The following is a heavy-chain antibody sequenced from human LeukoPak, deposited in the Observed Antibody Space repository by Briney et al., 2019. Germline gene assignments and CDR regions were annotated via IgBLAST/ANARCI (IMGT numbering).Heavy chain of an antibody. J-gene: IGHJ3*02. V-gene: IGHV3-66*01. D-gene: IGHD3-3*01. CDR2: IYSGGST. CDR3: ARDVLRFLEWSLGAFDI. CDR1: GFTVSSNY. Sequence: PGGSLRLSCSASGFTVSSNYMSWVRQAPGKGLEWVSVIYSGGSTYYADSVKGRFTISRDNSKNTLYLQMNSLRAEDTAVYYCARDVLRFLEWSLGAFDIWGQGTMVTVSS.